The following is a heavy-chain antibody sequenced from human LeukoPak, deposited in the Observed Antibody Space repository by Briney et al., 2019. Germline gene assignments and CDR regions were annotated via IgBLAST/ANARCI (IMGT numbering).Heavy chain of an antibody. J-gene: IGHJ4*02. V-gene: IGHV4-59*01. CDR3: ARGSYSSGYYPLGYFDY. CDR2: IFYSGRT. D-gene: IGHD3-22*01. CDR1: GGSISSYY. Sequence: SETLSLTCTVSGGSISSYYWNWIRQPPGKGLEWIGYIFYSGRTSYNPSLKSRVTLSVDTSKNQFSLKLSSVTAADTAVYYCARGSYSSGYYPLGYFDYWGQGTLVTVSS.